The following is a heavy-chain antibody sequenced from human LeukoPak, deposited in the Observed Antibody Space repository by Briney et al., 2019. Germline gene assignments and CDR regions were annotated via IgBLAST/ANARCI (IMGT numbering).Heavy chain of an antibody. J-gene: IGHJ4*02. CDR3: ASLVSYGDYDY. CDR2: ISAYNGNT. D-gene: IGHD4-17*01. Sequence: GASVKVSCKASGYTFTSYGISWVRQAPRQGLEWMGWISAYNGNTNYAQKLQGRVTMTTDTCTSTAYMELRSLRSDDTAVYYCASLVSYGDYDYWGQGTLVTVSS. V-gene: IGHV1-18*01. CDR1: GYTFTSYG.